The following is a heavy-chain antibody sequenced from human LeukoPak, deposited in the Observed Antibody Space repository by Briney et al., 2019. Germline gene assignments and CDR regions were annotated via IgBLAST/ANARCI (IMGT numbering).Heavy chain of an antibody. CDR3: VRGVGVSRFSYLVS. CDR2: ISSSSSYI. D-gene: IGHD5-18*01. V-gene: IGHV3-21*01. J-gene: IGHJ5*01. CDR1: AFTFSSYS. Sequence: GVTLRLSCAASAFTFSSYSMNWVRQAPGKGLEWVSSISSSSSYIYYADSVKGRLTTSRDNSKKTLDLQMSRLRDDETAVYYCVRGVGVSRFSYLVSWGERTLVIVS.